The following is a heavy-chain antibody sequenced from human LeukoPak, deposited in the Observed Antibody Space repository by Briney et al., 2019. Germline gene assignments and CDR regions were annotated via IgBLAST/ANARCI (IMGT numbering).Heavy chain of an antibody. CDR3: ARGEGSPSALYYYYYYMDV. Sequence: PSETLSLTCTVSGGSISSGTYYWSWIRQPAGKGLEWIGRMYPSGSSNYNPSLKSRVTISLDTSKNQFSLNLSSVTAADTAMYYCARGEGSPSALYYYYYYMDVWGKGTTVTVSS. D-gene: IGHD6-6*01. J-gene: IGHJ6*03. V-gene: IGHV4-61*02. CDR1: GGSISSGTYY. CDR2: MYPSGSS.